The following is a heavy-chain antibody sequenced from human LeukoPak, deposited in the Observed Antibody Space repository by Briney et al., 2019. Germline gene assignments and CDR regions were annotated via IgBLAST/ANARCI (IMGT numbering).Heavy chain of an antibody. J-gene: IGHJ4*02. CDR3: ARWEYQLLSTFDY. CDR1: GGTFSSYA. V-gene: IGHV1-18*01. CDR2: ISAYNGNT. Sequence: ASVKVSCKASGGTFSSYAISWVRQAPGQGLEWMGWISAYNGNTNYAQKLQGRVTMTTDTSTSTAYMELRSLRSDDTAVYYCARWEYQLLSTFDYWGQGTLVTVSS. D-gene: IGHD2-2*01.